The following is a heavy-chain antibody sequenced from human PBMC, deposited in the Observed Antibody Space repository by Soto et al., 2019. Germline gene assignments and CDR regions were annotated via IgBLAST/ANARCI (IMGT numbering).Heavy chain of an antibody. D-gene: IGHD1-26*01. J-gene: IGHJ4*02. Sequence: EVQLVDSGGDLVQPGGSLRLSCAASGFTFSTYWMSWVRQAPGKGLEWVANIDPDGSQKYSVDSVKGRFTISRDNAKNSLYLQMNSLRAEDTAVYYCARDMGPSGAYGYWGQGTLVIVSS. CDR2: IDPDGSQK. CDR1: GFTFSTYW. V-gene: IGHV3-7*03. CDR3: ARDMGPSGAYGY.